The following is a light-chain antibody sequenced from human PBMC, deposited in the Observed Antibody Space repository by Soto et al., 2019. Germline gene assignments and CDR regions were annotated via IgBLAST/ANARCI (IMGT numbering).Light chain of an antibody. V-gene: IGKV1-33*01. CDR2: GAS. CDR3: QHYNNLPPFT. J-gene: IGKJ3*01. CDR1: EDIRTS. Sequence: DIQMTQSPSSLSASVGDRVSITCQASEDIRTSLRWFQHKPGRAPRLLIYGASYLETGVPSRFRGSGSGTDFTLTISSLQPEDNATYYCQHYNNLPPFTFGPGTIVDIK.